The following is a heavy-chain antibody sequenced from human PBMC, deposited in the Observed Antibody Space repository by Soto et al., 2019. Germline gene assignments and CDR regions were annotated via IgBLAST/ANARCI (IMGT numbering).Heavy chain of an antibody. J-gene: IGHJ4*02. V-gene: IGHV3-30*18. D-gene: IGHD6-13*01. CDR2: ISYDGSNK. CDR3: AKVSSSWYAGFFDL. Sequence: PGGSLRLSCAASGFTFSSYGMHWVRQAPGKGLEWVAVISYDGSNKYYVDSVKGRFTISRDNAKNSLYLQMNTLRVEDTAVYYCAKVSSSWYAGFFDLWGQGTLVTVSS. CDR1: GFTFSSYG.